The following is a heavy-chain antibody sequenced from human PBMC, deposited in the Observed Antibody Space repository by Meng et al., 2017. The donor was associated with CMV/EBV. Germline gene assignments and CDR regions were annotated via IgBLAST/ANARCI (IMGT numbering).Heavy chain of an antibody. CDR3: ARVGALPTFYGMDV. Sequence: GESLKISCAASGFPFSPYTIHWVRQAPGKGLEWVALISSDGSNKYYADSVKGRFTISRDNSKNTLYLQMNSLRAEDTAVYYCARVGALPTFYGMDVWGQGTTVTVSS. CDR2: ISSDGSNK. CDR1: GFPFSPYT. V-gene: IGHV3-30-3*01. D-gene: IGHD1-1*01. J-gene: IGHJ6*02.